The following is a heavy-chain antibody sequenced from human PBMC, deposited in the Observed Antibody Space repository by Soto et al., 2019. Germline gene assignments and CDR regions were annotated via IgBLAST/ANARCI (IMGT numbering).Heavy chain of an antibody. CDR2: IYYSGST. CDR1: GGSISSTSYY. V-gene: IGHV4-39*01. Sequence: PSETLSLTCTVSGGSISSTSYYWGWIRQPPGKGLEWIGIIYYSGSTYYNPSLTSRVTISVDTSKNQFSLKLSSVTAADTAVYYCARQITMVRGVITDYYYGMDVGGQGTTVSVSS. CDR3: ARQITMVRGVITDYYYGMDV. J-gene: IGHJ6*02. D-gene: IGHD3-10*01.